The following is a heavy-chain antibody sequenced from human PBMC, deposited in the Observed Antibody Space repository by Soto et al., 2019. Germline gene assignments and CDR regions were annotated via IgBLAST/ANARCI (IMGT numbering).Heavy chain of an antibody. J-gene: IGHJ4*02. Sequence: SETLSLTCTVSGGSISSYYWSWIRQPPGKGLEWIGYIYYSGSTNYNPSLKSRVTISVDTSKNQFSLKLSSVTAADTAVYYCARGLSWLLRIDYWGQGTLVTVSS. V-gene: IGHV4-59*01. CDR1: GGSISSYY. CDR2: IYYSGST. D-gene: IGHD3-10*01. CDR3: ARGLSWLLRIDY.